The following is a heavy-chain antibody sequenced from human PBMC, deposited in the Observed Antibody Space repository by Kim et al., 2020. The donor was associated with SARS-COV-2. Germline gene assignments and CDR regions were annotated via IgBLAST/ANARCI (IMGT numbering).Heavy chain of an antibody. CDR1: GGSISSYSYY. D-gene: IGHD3-22*01. CDR3: ARQYDSSGYYPDY. V-gene: IGHV4-39*01. Sequence: TLSLTCTVSGGSISSYSYYWGWIRQPPGKGLEWIGTIYYSGSTYYNPSLKSRVTISVDTSENQFSLKLSSVTAADTAVYYCARQYDSSGYYPDYWGQGTLVTVSS. CDR2: IYYSGST. J-gene: IGHJ4*02.